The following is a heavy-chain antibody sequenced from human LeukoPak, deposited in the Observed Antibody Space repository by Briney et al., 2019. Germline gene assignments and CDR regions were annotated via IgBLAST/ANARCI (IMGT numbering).Heavy chain of an antibody. D-gene: IGHD6-19*01. CDR1: GFTFSSYS. V-gene: IGHV3-21*01. CDR2: ISSSSSYM. Sequence: GGSLRLSCAASGFTFSSYSMKWVRQAPGKGLEWVSCISSSSSYMYYADSVKGRFTISRDNAKNSLYLQMNSLRAEDTAVYYCAREGGIAVAWGQGTLVTVSS. CDR3: AREGGIAVA. J-gene: IGHJ4*02.